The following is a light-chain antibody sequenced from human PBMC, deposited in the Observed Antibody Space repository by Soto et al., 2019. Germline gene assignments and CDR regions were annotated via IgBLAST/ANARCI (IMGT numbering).Light chain of an antibody. CDR1: QGISSY. V-gene: IGKV1-8*01. CDR2: AAS. Sequence: AIRMTQSPSSFSASTGDRVTITCRASQGISSYLAWYQQKPGKAPKLLIYAASTLQSGVPSRFSGSGSGTDFTLTISWLQSADCATYYCQQYYSYPPTFGGGTKVEIK. J-gene: IGKJ4*01. CDR3: QQYYSYPPT.